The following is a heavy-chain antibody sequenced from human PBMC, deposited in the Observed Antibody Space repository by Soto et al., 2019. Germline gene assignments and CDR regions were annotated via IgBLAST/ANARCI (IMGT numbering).Heavy chain of an antibody. CDR2: IYYSGST. D-gene: IGHD6-19*01. CDR3: ATPTEYSSGWYY. V-gene: IGHV4-39*01. Sequence: SETLSLTCTVSGGSISSSSYYWGWIRQPPGKGLEWIGSIYYSGSTYYNPSLKSRVTISVDTSKNQFSLKLSSVTAADTAVYYCATPTEYSSGWYYWGQGTLVTVSS. J-gene: IGHJ4*02. CDR1: GGSISSSSYY.